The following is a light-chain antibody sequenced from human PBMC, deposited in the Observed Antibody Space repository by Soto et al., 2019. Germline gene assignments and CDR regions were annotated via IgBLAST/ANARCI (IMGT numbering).Light chain of an antibody. J-gene: IGKJ2*01. CDR2: KAS. CDR1: QSISSW. Sequence: DIQMTQFPSTLSASVGDRVTITCRASQSISSWLAWYQQKPGKAPKVLIYKASSLESGVPSRFSDSGSGTEFTLTISSLQPDDFATYYCQHYNSYSYTFGQGTKLEIK. CDR3: QHYNSYSYT. V-gene: IGKV1-5*03.